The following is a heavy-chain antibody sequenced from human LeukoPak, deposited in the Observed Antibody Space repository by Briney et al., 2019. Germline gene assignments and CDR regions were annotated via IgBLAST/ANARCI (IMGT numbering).Heavy chain of an antibody. Sequence: PGGSLRLSCAASGFSFSSYEMNWVRQAPGKSLEWVSVIYSGGSTYYADSVKGRFTISRDNSKNTVYLQMNSLRAEDTAVYYCAKVGAEEVYWGQGTLVTVSS. CDR3: AKVGAEEVY. V-gene: IGHV3-66*01. CDR2: IYSGGST. J-gene: IGHJ4*02. D-gene: IGHD1-26*01. CDR1: GFSFSSYE.